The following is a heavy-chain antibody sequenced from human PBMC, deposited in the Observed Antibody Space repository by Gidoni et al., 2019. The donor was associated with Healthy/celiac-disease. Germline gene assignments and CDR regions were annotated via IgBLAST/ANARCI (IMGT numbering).Heavy chain of an antibody. Sequence: EVQLFESGGGLVQPGGSLRLSCAASGFTFLSYAMSWVRQAPGKGLEWVSAISGRGGSTYYADTVKGRFTISRDNSKNTLYLQMNSLRAEDTAVYYWAKDESGFSSGWYDYWGQGTLVTVS. CDR3: AKDESGFSSGWYDY. V-gene: IGHV3-23*01. CDR2: ISGRGGST. CDR1: GFTFLSYA. D-gene: IGHD6-19*01. J-gene: IGHJ4*02.